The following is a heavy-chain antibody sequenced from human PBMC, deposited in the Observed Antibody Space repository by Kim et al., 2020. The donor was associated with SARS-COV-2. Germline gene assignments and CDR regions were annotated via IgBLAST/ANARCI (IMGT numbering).Heavy chain of an antibody. V-gene: IGHV3-23*01. Sequence: ADSVKGRFTISRDNSKNTLYLQMNSLRAEDTAVYYCAKGFIGIAADGTDYWGQGTLVTVSS. CDR3: AKGFIGIAADGTDY. J-gene: IGHJ4*02. D-gene: IGHD6-13*01.